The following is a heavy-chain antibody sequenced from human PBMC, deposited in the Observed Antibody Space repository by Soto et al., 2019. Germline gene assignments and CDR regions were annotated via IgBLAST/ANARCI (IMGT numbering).Heavy chain of an antibody. J-gene: IGHJ2*01. D-gene: IGHD6-13*01. CDR1: GYTFSSYG. V-gene: IGHV1-18*01. CDR2: ISAYNGNT. Sequence: QAQLVQSGAEVKKPGASVKVSCKASGYTFSSYGISWVRQAPGQGLEWMGWISAYNGNTNYAQKLQGRVTMTTDTSTSTAYMELRSLRSDDTAVYYCAREQQQLVFKWSFDHWGRGTLVTVSS. CDR3: AREQQQLVFKWSFDH.